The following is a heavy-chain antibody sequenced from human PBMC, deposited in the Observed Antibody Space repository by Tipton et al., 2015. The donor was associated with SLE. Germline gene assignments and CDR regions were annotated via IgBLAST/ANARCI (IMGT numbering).Heavy chain of an antibody. CDR3: AREGERFLERGGAFDI. CDR2: IHIGGST. CDR1: GASIRSGNFY. Sequence: LRLSCTVSGASIRSGNFYWSWIRQPAGKGLEWIGHIHIGGSTNYNPPLKSRVSISVETSNNQFSLNLNYVTAADTAVYYCAREGERFLERGGAFDIWGQGTVVTVSS. J-gene: IGHJ3*02. D-gene: IGHD3-3*01. V-gene: IGHV4-61*09.